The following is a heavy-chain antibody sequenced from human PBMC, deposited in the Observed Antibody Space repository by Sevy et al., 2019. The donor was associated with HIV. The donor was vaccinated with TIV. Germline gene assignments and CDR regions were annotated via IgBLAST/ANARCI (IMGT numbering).Heavy chain of an antibody. J-gene: IGHJ4*02. Sequence: SETLSLTCTVSGVSISPYYWAWIRQPPGKGLECIGFSGSTNYNPSLKTRVTTSVDTSKNQFSLKLSSVTAAYTAIYYCARGGPNQHQLDYFDYWGQGTLVTVSS. CDR3: ARGGPNQHQLDYFDY. CDR2: SGST. V-gene: IGHV4-59*01. CDR1: GVSISPYY. D-gene: IGHD1-1*01.